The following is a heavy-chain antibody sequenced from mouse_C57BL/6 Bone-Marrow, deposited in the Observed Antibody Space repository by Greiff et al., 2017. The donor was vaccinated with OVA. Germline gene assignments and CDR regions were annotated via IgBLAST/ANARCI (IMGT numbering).Heavy chain of an antibody. D-gene: IGHD2-1*01. CDR3: ARDGLYGNYRSWYFDV. J-gene: IGHJ1*03. V-gene: IGHV3-8*01. CDR2: ISYSGST. Sequence: DVKLQESGPGLAKPSQTLSLTCSVTGYSITSDYWNWIRKFPGNKLEYMGYISYSGSTYYNPSLKSRISITRDTSKNQYYLQLNSVTTEDTATYYCARDGLYGNYRSWYFDVWGTGTTVTVSS. CDR1: GYSITSDY.